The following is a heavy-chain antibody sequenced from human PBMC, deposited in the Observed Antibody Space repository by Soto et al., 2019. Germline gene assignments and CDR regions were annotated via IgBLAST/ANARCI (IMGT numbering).Heavy chain of an antibody. CDR1: GFTFDDYA. J-gene: IGHJ4*02. CDR2: ISWHSGGI. V-gene: IGHV3-9*01. CDR3: AKTSPTITTPPYFFDH. Sequence: EVQLVESGGGLVQPGRSLRLSCAASGFTFDDYAMHWVRQPPVKGLERVSGISWHSGGIDDADSVKGRFTISRDNAKNSLYLQRNSMRAEDTALYYCAKTSPTITTPPYFFDHCGQGTLVTVSS. D-gene: IGHD4-4*01.